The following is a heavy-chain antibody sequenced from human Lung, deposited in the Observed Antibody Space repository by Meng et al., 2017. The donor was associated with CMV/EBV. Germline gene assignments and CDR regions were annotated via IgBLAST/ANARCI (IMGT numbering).Heavy chain of an antibody. D-gene: IGHD3-3*01. J-gene: IGHJ6*02. Sequence: GGSXRLXXAASGFTFSFYGLHWVRQAPGKGLEWVAFIRYDGNNKFYADSVKGRFTISRDRSKNTLYLQMNSLRAGDTAVYYCAKDLRSLRRFYYYGMDVWGQGTXVTVSS. V-gene: IGHV3-30*02. CDR3: AKDLRSLRRFYYYGMDV. CDR1: GFTFSFYG. CDR2: IRYDGNNK.